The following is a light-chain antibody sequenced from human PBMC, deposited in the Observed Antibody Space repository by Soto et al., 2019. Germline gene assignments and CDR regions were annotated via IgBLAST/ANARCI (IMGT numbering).Light chain of an antibody. Sequence: PGDRASLSCGASQSITSSFLAWYQHKPGQAPRLLISGASSRPTGIPDRFSGTGSETDFTLTINRLEPEDFAVYYCQQYENSPITFGQGTKVDIK. CDR1: QSITSSF. V-gene: IGKV3-20*01. CDR2: GAS. CDR3: QQYENSPIT. J-gene: IGKJ1*01.